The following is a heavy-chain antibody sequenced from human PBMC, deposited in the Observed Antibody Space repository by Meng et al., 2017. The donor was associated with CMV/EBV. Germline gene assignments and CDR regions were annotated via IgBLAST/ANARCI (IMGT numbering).Heavy chain of an antibody. D-gene: IGHD3-3*01. CDR3: ARDNDFWSGYYRYYYYYYGMDV. Sequence: GESLKISCAASGFTFSSYEMNWVRQAPGKGLEWVSYISSSGSTIYYADSVKGRFTISRDNAKNSLYLQMNSLRAEDTAVYYCARDNDFWSGYYRYYYYYYGMDVWGQGTTVTVSS. CDR1: GFTFSSYE. CDR2: ISSSGSTI. V-gene: IGHV3-48*03. J-gene: IGHJ6*02.